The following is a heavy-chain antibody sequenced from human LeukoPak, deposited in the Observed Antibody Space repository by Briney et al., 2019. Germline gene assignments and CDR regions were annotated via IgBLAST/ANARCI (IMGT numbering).Heavy chain of an antibody. J-gene: IGHJ4*02. CDR2: IWYDGSNK. CDR3: ARGDYSSGYVAY. D-gene: IGHD5-18*01. Sequence: GGSLRLSCAASGFTFSSHGMHWVRQAPGKGLEWVAVIWYDGSNKYYADSVEGRFTVSRDNSKNTLFLRMNSLRGEDTAVYYCARGDYSSGYVAYWGQGTLVTVSS. CDR1: GFTFSSHG. V-gene: IGHV3-33*01.